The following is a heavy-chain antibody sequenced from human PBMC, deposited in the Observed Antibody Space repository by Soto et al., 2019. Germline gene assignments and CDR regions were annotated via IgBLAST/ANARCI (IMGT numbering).Heavy chain of an antibody. J-gene: IGHJ5*02. CDR1: GGSFSGYY. CDR2: INHSGST. Sequence: SETLSLTCAVYGGSFSGYYWSWIRQPPGKGLEWIGEINHSGSTNYNPSLKSRVTISVDTSKNQFSLKLSSVTAADTAVYYCARGQVVVVPAAGRWFDPWGQGTLVTVSS. V-gene: IGHV4-34*01. D-gene: IGHD2-2*01. CDR3: ARGQVVVVPAAGRWFDP.